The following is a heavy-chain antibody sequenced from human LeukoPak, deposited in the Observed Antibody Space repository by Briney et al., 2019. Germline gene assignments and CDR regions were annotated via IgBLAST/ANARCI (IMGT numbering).Heavy chain of an antibody. Sequence: GASVKVSCKASGGTFSSYAISWVRQAPGQGLEWMGRINPSSGGTNYAQKFQGRVTMTRDTPISTAYMELSRLRSDDTAVYCCARDDNSGYYSGPWGQGTLVTVSS. CDR2: INPSSGGT. CDR3: ARDDNSGYYSGP. J-gene: IGHJ5*02. CDR1: GGTFSSYA. D-gene: IGHD3-22*01. V-gene: IGHV1-2*06.